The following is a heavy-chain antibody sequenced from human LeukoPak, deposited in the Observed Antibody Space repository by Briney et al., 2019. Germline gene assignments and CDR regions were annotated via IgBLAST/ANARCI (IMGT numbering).Heavy chain of an antibody. CDR3: ARDLVYCSGASCYQRGFDY. CDR1: GFPFSSYS. V-gene: IGHV3-21*01. J-gene: IGHJ4*02. Sequence: PGGSLRLSXSASGFPFSSYSMNWLRHAPGQGLEWVSSISSSFSHIYYADSVKGRFTISTDNAKNSLYLHMNSLRAEDTAVYYCARDLVYCSGASCYQRGFDYWGQGSLVTVSS. CDR2: ISSSFSHI. D-gene: IGHD2-15*01.